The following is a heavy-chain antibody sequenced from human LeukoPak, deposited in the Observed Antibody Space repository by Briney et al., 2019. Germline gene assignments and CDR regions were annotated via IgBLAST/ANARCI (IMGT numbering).Heavy chain of an antibody. V-gene: IGHV3-64*01. CDR3: AKARGTSAATGYYYYMDV. CDR2: ITSSGSST. D-gene: IGHD2-2*01. J-gene: IGHJ6*03. CDR1: GFIFYSYA. Sequence: GGSLRLSCSASGFIFYSYAMHWVRQAPGRGLEYVAAITSSGSSTFHANSVKGRFTISRDNSKNTLYLQMGSLRPEDTALYYCAKARGTSAATGYYYYMDVWADGTTVTVSS.